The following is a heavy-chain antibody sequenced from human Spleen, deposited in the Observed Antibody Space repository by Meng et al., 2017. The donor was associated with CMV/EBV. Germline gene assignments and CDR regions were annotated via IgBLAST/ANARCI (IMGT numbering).Heavy chain of an antibody. D-gene: IGHD3-10*01. V-gene: IGHV3-11*01. CDR2: ISISGSNI. CDR3: AKCYYGSASPPWFDP. CDR1: GFTFSDYY. Sequence: GGSLRLSCAASGFTFSDYYMTWIRQAPGKGLEWISYISISGSNIYYADSVKGRFTISRDNAKNSLYLQMNSLRAEDMAVYYCAKCYYGSASPPWFDPWGQGTLVTVSS. J-gene: IGHJ5*02.